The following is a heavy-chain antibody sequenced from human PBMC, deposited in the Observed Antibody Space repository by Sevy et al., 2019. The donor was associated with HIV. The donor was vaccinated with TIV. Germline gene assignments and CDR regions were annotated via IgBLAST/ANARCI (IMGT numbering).Heavy chain of an antibody. D-gene: IGHD3-22*01. Sequence: ASVKVSCKASGGTFTSYGLSWVRQAPGQGLEWVGTYTPIFGTTNYEQKFQGRITIAADESTSTAYMELSSLRSEDSAVYFCARLYHDGSAVQAFDIWGQGTMVTVSS. CDR1: GGTFTSYG. V-gene: IGHV1-69*13. CDR3: ARLYHDGSAVQAFDI. J-gene: IGHJ3*02. CDR2: YTPIFGTT.